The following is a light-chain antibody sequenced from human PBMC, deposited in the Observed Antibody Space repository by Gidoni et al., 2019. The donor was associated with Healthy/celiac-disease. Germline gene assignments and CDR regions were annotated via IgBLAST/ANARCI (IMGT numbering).Light chain of an antibody. CDR1: SSDFGGYNY. Sequence: QSALTQPASVSGSPGQSITISCPGTSSDFGGYNYVSWYQQHPGKAPKLMIYEVSNRPSGVSNRFSGSKSGNTASLTISGLQAEDEADYYCSSYTSSSTFWVFGGGTKLTV. J-gene: IGLJ3*02. CDR2: EVS. CDR3: SSYTSSSTFWV. V-gene: IGLV2-14*01.